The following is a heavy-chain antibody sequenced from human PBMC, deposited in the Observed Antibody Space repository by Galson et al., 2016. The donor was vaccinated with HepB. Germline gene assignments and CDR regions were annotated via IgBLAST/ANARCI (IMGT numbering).Heavy chain of an antibody. CDR3: ARDTGTGYSTGWYENYFDY. CDR2: ISNDGSST. J-gene: IGHJ4*02. V-gene: IGHV3-11*06. CDR1: GFTFKAYY. Sequence: SLRLSCAVSGFTFKAYYMTWVRQAPGKGLEWISFISNDGSSTDYADSVKGRFTISRDNAKNSLYLQMNSLRDEDTAVYYCARDTGTGYSTGWYENYFDYWGQGTLVTVSS. D-gene: IGHD6-19*01.